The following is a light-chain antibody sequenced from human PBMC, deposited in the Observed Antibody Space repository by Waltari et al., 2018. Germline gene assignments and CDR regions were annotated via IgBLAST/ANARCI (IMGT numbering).Light chain of an antibody. CDR3: QKYVRVPGT. Sequence: EIVWTQSPGPLPLSPGERGTHSCRASRSGSRFLDWYQQKPGQAPRLLIYGASTRATGSPDRFSGSGSGTDFRLTISRLEAEDFGVYYCQKYVRVPGTFGQGTKVEIK. J-gene: IGKJ1*01. V-gene: IGKV3-20*01. CDR2: GAS. CDR1: RSGSRF.